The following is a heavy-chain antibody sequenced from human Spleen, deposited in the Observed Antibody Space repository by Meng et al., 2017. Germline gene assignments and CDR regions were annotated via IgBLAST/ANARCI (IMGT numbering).Heavy chain of an antibody. V-gene: IGHV3-30*04. J-gene: IGHJ3*02. D-gene: IGHD1-26*01. Sequence: GGSLRLSCAASGFTFSSYAMHWVRQAPGKGLEWVAVISYDGSHKYYADSVKGRFTISRDNAKNSLYLQMNSLRIEDTAVYYCAREYSVSYYSVRSFDIWGQGTMVTVSS. CDR3: AREYSVSYYSVRSFDI. CDR1: GFTFSSYA. CDR2: ISYDGSHK.